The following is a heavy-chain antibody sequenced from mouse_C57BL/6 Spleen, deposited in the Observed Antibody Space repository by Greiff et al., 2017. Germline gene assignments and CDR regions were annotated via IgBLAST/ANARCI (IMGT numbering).Heavy chain of an antibody. CDR3: AITTVGYAMDD. CDR2: ISGGGGNT. V-gene: IGHV5-9*01. D-gene: IGHD1-1*01. Sequence: EVMLVESGGGLVKPGGSLKLSCAASGFTFSSYTMSWVRQTPEKRLEWVATISGGGGNTYYPDSVKGRFTISRDNAKNTLYLQMSSLRSEDTALYYCAITTVGYAMDDWGKGTSVTVSS. J-gene: IGHJ4*01. CDR1: GFTFSSYT.